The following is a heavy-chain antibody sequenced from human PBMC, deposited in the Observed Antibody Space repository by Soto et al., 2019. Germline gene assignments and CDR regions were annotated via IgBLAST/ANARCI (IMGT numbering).Heavy chain of an antibody. V-gene: IGHV3-15*01. D-gene: IGHD6-13*01. CDR3: STGLTSAGYYYGLDV. CDR1: GFTFNNAW. J-gene: IGHJ6*02. CDR2: IKSKTDGGTT. Sequence: EVQLVESGGGLVKPGGSLRLSCAASGFTFNNAWMSWVRQAPGKGLEWVGRIKSKTDGGTTDYAAPVRGRFSISRDDSKNTLYLQMNSLKTEDTAVYYCSTGLTSAGYYYGLDVWGQGTTVTVSS.